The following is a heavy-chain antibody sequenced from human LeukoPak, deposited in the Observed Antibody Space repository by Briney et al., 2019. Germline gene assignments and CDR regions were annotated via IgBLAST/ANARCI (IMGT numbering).Heavy chain of an antibody. CDR1: GFTFSSYS. Sequence: PGGSLRLSCAASGFTFSSYSMNWVRQAPGKGLEWVSYISSGSSTIYYADSVKGRFTISRDNAKNSLYLQMNSLIPEDTAVYYCARLYRSSRVDYWGQGTLVTVSS. D-gene: IGHD6-13*01. J-gene: IGHJ4*02. CDR2: ISSGSSTI. V-gene: IGHV3-48*04. CDR3: ARLYRSSRVDY.